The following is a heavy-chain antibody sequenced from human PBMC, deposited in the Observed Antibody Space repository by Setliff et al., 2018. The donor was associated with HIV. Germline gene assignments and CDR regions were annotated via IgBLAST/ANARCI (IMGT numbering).Heavy chain of an antibody. CDR3: AKSVDTTMDDYYYVDI. J-gene: IGHJ6*03. Sequence: PSETLSLTCTVSGGSISPHFWNWIRQPAGKGLEWIGRFRPTGNAYYANPYYNPSLKSRVAMSVDTSKSQFSLKLNSVTAADTAVYYCAKSVDTTMDDYYYVDIWGTGTTVTVS. V-gene: IGHV4-4*07. CDR2: FRPTGNAYYANP. CDR1: GGSISPHF. D-gene: IGHD5-18*01.